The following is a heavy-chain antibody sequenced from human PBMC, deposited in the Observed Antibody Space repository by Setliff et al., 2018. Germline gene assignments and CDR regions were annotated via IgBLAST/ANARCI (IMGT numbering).Heavy chain of an antibody. CDR1: GGSISSNY. V-gene: IGHV4-4*08. CDR3: VRVEAGYCSSTRCYVVGAFDI. J-gene: IGHJ3*02. CDR2: IYTSGST. D-gene: IGHD2-2*03. Sequence: PSETLSLTCTVSGGSISSNYWSWVRQPPGKGLEWIGYIYTSGSTNYNPSLKSRGTISVDTSRNQFSLKLSSVTAADTAVYYCVRVEAGYCSSTRCYVVGAFDIWGQGTMVTVSS.